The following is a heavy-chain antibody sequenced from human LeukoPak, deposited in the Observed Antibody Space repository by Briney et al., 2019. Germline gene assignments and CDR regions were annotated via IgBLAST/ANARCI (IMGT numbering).Heavy chain of an antibody. J-gene: IGHJ4*02. V-gene: IGHV3-7*04. D-gene: IGHD3-16*01. CDR1: GFTFSRYW. Sequence: GGSLGLSCAASGFTFSRYWMSWVRQAPGKGLEWVANIKQDGSEKYYVDSVKGRFTISRDNAKNSLYLQMNSLRAEDTAVYYCARVGPYYFDYWGQGTLVTVSS. CDR2: IKQDGSEK. CDR3: ARVGPYYFDY.